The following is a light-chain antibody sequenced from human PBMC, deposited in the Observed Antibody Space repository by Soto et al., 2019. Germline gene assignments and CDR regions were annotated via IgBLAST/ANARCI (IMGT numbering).Light chain of an antibody. Sequence: QSALTQPASVSGSPGQSITISCTGTSSDVGDYNYVSWYQQHPGKAPKLMIYDVSNRPSGVSNRFSGSKSGNTASLTISGLQAEDGADYYCSSYTSSSTLVVFGTGTKLTVL. CDR1: SSDVGDYNY. V-gene: IGLV2-14*01. J-gene: IGLJ1*01. CDR3: SSYTSSSTLVV. CDR2: DVS.